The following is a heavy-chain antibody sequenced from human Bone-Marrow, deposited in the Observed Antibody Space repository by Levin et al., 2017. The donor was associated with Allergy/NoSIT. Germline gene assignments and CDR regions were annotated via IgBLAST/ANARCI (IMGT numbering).Heavy chain of an antibody. CDR1: GDSIDSNNYY. D-gene: IGHD3-9*01. CDR3: AREFRSSDDILTAYYASFDS. J-gene: IGHJ4*02. Sequence: SETLSLTCSVSGDSIDSNNYYWNWIRQPAGRGLEWIGRIYSSGITNYNPSLKSRLIMSIDTSKNQFSLKLTSVTAADTAVYYCAREFRSSDDILTAYYASFDSWGQGTLVTVSS. V-gene: IGHV4-61*02. CDR2: IYSSGIT.